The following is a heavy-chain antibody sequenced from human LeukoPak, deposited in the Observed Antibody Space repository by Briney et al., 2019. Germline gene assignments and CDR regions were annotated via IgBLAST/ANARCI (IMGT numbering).Heavy chain of an antibody. J-gene: IGHJ6*03. V-gene: IGHV1-69*13. CDR3: ASSRNYYGSGSYYNDGRRNYYMDV. CDR1: GGTFSSYA. D-gene: IGHD3-10*01. Sequence: SVKVSCKASGGTFSSYAISWVRQAPGQGLEWMGGIIPIFGTANSAQKFQGRVTITADESTSTAYMELSSLRSEDTAVYYCASSRNYYGSGSYYNDGRRNYYMDVWGKGTTVTISS. CDR2: IIPIFGTA.